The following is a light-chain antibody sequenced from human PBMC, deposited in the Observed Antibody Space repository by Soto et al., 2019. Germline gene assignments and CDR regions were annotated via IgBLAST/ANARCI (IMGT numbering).Light chain of an antibody. CDR1: QSVSSN. CDR2: GAS. CDR3: QQYNNWPPWT. Sequence: EIVMTQSPTTLSVSPGERATLSCRASQSVSSNLAWYQQKPGQAPRLLIYGASTRATGIPDRFRGSGSGTDFTLTISSLQSEDLAVYYCQQYNNWPPWTFGQGTKVDI. V-gene: IGKV3-15*01. J-gene: IGKJ1*01.